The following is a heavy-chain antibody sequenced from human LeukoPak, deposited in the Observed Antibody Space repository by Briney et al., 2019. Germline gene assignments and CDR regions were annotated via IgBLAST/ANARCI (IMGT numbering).Heavy chain of an antibody. J-gene: IGHJ6*02. CDR1: GGSIITYY. CDR3: ARRVSGPGKMDV. Sequence: PSETLSLSCTVSGGSIITYYWSWIRQPAGKGLEWIGNVQYNGGTYYNPSLKSRVTISVDTSKNQFSLKLSSVTAADTAVYYCARRVSGPGKMDVWGQGTTVTVSS. CDR2: VQYNGGT. D-gene: IGHD3-10*01. V-gene: IGHV4-59*08.